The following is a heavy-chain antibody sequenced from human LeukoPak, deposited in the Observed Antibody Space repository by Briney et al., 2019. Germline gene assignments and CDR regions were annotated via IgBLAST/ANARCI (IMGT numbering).Heavy chain of an antibody. CDR3: AREIGELPEVWFDP. Sequence: ASVKVSCKASGYTFTSYGISWVRQAPGQGLEWMGWTSAYNGNTNCAQKLQGRVTMTTDTSTSTAYMELRSLRSDVTAVYYCAREIGELPEVWFDPWGQGTLVTVSS. J-gene: IGHJ5*02. D-gene: IGHD3-10*01. CDR1: GYTFTSYG. CDR2: TSAYNGNT. V-gene: IGHV1-18*01.